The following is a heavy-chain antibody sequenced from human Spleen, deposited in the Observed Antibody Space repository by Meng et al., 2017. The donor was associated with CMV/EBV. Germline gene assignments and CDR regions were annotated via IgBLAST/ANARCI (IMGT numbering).Heavy chain of an antibody. CDR2: ISYDGSNK. D-gene: IGHD3-10*01. CDR1: GFTFSRYV. J-gene: IGHJ4*02. Sequence: GGSLRLSCAASGFTFSRYVLHWVRQAPGKGLEWVAVISYDGSNKYYADSVKGRFTISRDNAKNSLYLQMNSLRAEDTAVYYCARGSFRVQTLYWGQGTLVTVSS. V-gene: IGHV3-30*04. CDR3: ARGSFRVQTLY.